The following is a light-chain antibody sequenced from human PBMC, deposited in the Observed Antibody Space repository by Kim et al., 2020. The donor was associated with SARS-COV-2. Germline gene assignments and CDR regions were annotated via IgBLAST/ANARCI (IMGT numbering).Light chain of an antibody. CDR1: RLGDKY. Sequence: VSPGQTAHITCYGGRLGDKYACWYQQKPGQSPVLVIYQNNKRPSGIPERFSGSNSGNTATLTISGTQAMDEADYYCQTWDSSTYVFGTGTKVTVL. CDR3: QTWDSSTYV. J-gene: IGLJ1*01. CDR2: QNN. V-gene: IGLV3-1*01.